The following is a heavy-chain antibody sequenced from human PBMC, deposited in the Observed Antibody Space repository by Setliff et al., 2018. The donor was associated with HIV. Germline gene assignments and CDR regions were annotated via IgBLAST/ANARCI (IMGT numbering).Heavy chain of an antibody. V-gene: IGHV3-53*01. CDR3: ARDGTGYDARLDY. CDR2: IYSGGRT. CDR1: GFTFSSYA. Sequence: GGSLRLSCAASGFTFSSYAMHWVRQAPGKGLEWVAIIYSGGRTYYTESVKGRFTVSRDNSKNTLYLQMNSLRVEDTADYYCARDGTGYDARLDYWGQGTLVTVSS. D-gene: IGHD3-22*01. J-gene: IGHJ4*02.